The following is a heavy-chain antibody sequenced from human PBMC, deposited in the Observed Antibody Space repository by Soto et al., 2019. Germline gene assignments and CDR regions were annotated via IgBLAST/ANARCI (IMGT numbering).Heavy chain of an antibody. CDR2: IVVGSGNT. CDR1: GFTFTSSA. J-gene: IGHJ4*02. Sequence: ASVKVSCKASGFTFTSSAVQWVRQARGQRLEWIGWIVVGSGNTNYAQKFQERVTITRDMSTSTAYMELSSLRSEDTAVYYCAAWSIAARPIDYWGQGTLVTVSS. V-gene: IGHV1-58*01. CDR3: AAWSIAARPIDY. D-gene: IGHD6-6*01.